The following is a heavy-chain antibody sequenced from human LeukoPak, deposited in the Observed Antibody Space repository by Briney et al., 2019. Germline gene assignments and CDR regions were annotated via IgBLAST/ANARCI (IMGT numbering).Heavy chain of an antibody. Sequence: PGGSLILSCAASGFIFSTYWMSWVRQAPGKGLEWVANIKQDGSEKYYVDSVKGRFTISRDNAKNSLYLQMNSLRAEDTAVYYCARDGMATINSWGQGTVVTVSS. D-gene: IGHD5-12*01. CDR3: ARDGMATINS. CDR2: IKQDGSEK. J-gene: IGHJ4*02. V-gene: IGHV3-7*03. CDR1: GFIFSTYW.